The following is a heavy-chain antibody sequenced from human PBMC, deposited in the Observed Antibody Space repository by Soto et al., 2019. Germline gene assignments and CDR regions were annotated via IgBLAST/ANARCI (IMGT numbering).Heavy chain of an antibody. CDR1: GFIFSSYA. V-gene: IGHV3-23*01. J-gene: IGHJ4*02. CDR3: TKEGSPPFFQH. D-gene: IGHD3-10*01. Sequence: GGSLRLSCAASGFIFSSYAMSWVRQAPGKGPEWVSAISGGGDKTYYLESVKGRFTISRDNSKNTVSLLLNSLRADDTAVYYCTKEGSPPFFQHWGQGTLVTVSS. CDR2: ISGGGDKT.